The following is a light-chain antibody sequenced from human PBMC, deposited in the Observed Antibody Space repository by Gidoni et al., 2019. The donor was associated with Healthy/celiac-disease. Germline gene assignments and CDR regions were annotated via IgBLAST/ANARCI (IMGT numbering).Light chain of an antibody. J-gene: IGLJ2*01. CDR1: NIGSKS. V-gene: IGLV3-21*02. Sequence: SYVLTQPPSASEAPGQTARITCGGNNIGSKSVHWYQQKPGQAPVLFVYDDSDRPSGIPARFSGSNSGNTATLTISRVEAGDEADYYCQVWDSSSDLVVFGGGTKLTVL. CDR3: QVWDSSSDLVV. CDR2: DDS.